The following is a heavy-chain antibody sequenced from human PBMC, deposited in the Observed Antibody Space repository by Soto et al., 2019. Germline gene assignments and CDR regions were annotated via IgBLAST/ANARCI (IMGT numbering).Heavy chain of an antibody. V-gene: IGHV4-4*02. CDR2: IYHSGST. CDR3: ARDLAAGSGVYGMDV. CDR1: GGSISSSNW. Sequence: SSETLSLTCAVSGGSISSSNWWSWVRQPPGKGLEWIGEIYHSGSTNYNPSLKSRVTISVDKSKNQFSLKLSSVTAADTAVYYCARDLAAGSGVYGMDVWGQGTTVTVSS. D-gene: IGHD3-10*01. J-gene: IGHJ6*02.